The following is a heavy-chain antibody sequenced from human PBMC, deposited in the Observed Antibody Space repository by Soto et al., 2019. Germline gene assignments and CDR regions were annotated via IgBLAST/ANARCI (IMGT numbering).Heavy chain of an antibody. V-gene: IGHV4-39*01. CDR2: IYYSGST. CDR1: GGSISSSSYY. J-gene: IGHJ5*02. Sequence: SETLSLTCTVSGGSISSSSYYWGWIRQPPGKGLEWIGSIYYSGSTYYNPSLKSRVTISVDTSKNQFSLKLSSVTAADTAVYYCARHGWNCSGGSRVNCFDPWGQGTLVTLSS. CDR3: ARHGWNCSGGSRVNCFDP. D-gene: IGHD2-15*01.